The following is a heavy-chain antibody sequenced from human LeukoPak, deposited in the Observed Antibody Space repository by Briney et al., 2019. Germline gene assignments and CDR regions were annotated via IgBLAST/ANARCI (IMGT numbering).Heavy chain of an antibody. Sequence: GGSLRLSCVASGFTFSRYWMHWVRQAPGKGLVWVSRSNSDGSSTNYADSVKGRFTISRDNAKNSLYLQMNSLRAEDTAVYYCARGRIAVAPFDYWGQGTLVTVSS. J-gene: IGHJ4*02. V-gene: IGHV3-74*01. D-gene: IGHD6-19*01. CDR1: GFTFSRYW. CDR3: ARGRIAVAPFDY. CDR2: SNSDGSST.